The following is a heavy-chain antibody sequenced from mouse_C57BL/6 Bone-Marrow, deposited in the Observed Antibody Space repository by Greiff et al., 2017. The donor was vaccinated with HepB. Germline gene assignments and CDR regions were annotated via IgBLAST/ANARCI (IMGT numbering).Heavy chain of an antibody. D-gene: IGHD2-5*01. Sequence: EVQLQESGPGLVKPSQSLSLTCSVTGYSITSGYYWNWIRQFPGNKLEWMGYISYDGSNNYNPSLKNRISITRDTSKNQFFLKLNSVTTEDTATYYCARESYSNYRAYWGQGTLVTVSA. CDR3: ARESYSNYRAY. J-gene: IGHJ3*01. V-gene: IGHV3-6*01. CDR1: GYSITSGYY. CDR2: ISYDGSN.